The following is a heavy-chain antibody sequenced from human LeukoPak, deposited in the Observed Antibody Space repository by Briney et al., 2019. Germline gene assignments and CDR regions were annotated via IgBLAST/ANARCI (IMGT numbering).Heavy chain of an antibody. J-gene: IGHJ4*02. CDR2: VKQDGSEK. D-gene: IGHD4-17*01. V-gene: IGHV3-7*01. CDR3: ARPTTVGSLFDY. CDR1: GFTFSDYW. Sequence: GGSLRLSCAASGFTFSDYWMSWVRQAPGKGLEWVANVKQDGSEKFYVDSVKGRFTISRDDAKNSLYLQMNSLRVEDTAVYYCARPTTVGSLFDYWGQGTLVTVSS.